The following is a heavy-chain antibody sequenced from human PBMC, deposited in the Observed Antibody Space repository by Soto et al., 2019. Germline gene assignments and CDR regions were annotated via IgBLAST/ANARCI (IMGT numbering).Heavy chain of an antibody. CDR3: ARGSDLTGTTARFDP. CDR1: GGSFSGYY. J-gene: IGHJ5*02. Sequence: SETLSLTCAVYGGSFSGYYWSWIRQPPGKGLEWIGEINHSGSTNYNPSLKSRVTISVDTSKNQFSLKLSSVTAADTAVYYCARGSDLTGTTARFDPWGQGTLVTVSS. D-gene: IGHD1-7*01. CDR2: INHSGST. V-gene: IGHV4-34*01.